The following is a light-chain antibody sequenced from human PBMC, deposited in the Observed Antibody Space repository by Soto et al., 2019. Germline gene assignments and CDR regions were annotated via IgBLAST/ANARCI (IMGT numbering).Light chain of an antibody. CDR3: QQRSNWPIT. CDR1: QSVSSN. CDR2: GAS. J-gene: IGKJ5*01. Sequence: EIVMTQSPATLSVSPGERASLSCRASQSVSSNLAWYQQKPGQAPRLLIYGASTRATGIPARFSGSGSGTEFTLTISSLQSVDFAVYYCQQRSNWPITFGQGTRLEIK. V-gene: IGKV3-15*01.